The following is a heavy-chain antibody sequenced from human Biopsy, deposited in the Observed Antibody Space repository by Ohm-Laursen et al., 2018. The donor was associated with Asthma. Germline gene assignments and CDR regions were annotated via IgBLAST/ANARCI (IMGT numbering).Heavy chain of an antibody. Sequence: SLRLSCTASRFTYEMHWVRQAPGKGLEWVAVISYDGSSIYYADSVKGRFTISRDNSKNTLYLQMSSLRVEDTAVYYCARGDSSNWSHYYFDYWGQGTLVTVSS. J-gene: IGHJ4*02. D-gene: IGHD3-22*01. CDR2: ISYDGSSI. V-gene: IGHV3-30-3*01. CDR3: ARGDSSNWSHYYFDY. CDR1: RFTYE.